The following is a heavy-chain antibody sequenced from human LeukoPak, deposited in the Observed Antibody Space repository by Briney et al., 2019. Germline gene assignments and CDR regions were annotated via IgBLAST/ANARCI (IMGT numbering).Heavy chain of an antibody. CDR1: GFTFSSYA. CDR2: ISVSGGST. V-gene: IGHV3-23*01. D-gene: IGHD6-13*01. Sequence: GGSLRLSCAASGFTFSSYAMTWVRQAPGKGLEWVSAISVSGGSTYYADSVRGRFTISRDNSKNTLYLQMNSLRAEDTAVYYCAKDYTTRQLATKFDYRGQGTLVTVSS. CDR3: AKDYTTRQLATKFDY. J-gene: IGHJ4*02.